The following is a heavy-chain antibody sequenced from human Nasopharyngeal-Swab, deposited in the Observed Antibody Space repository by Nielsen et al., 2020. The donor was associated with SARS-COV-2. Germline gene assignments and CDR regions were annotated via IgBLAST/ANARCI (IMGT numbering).Heavy chain of an antibody. CDR2: ISYDGSNK. CDR3: AKDKGWSGSSYFDY. J-gene: IGHJ4*02. D-gene: IGHD1-26*01. Sequence: GESLKISCAASGFTFSSYGMHWVRQAPGKGLEWVAVISYDGSNKYYADSVKGRFTISRDNSKNTLYLQMNSLRAEDTAVYYCAKDKGWSGSSYFDYWGQGTLVTVSS. CDR1: GFTFSSYG. V-gene: IGHV3-30*18.